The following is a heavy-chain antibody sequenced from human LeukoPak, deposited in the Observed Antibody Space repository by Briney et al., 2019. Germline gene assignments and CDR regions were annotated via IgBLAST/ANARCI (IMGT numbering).Heavy chain of an antibody. CDR1: GYTFTGYY. CDR2: INPNSGGT. V-gene: IGHV1-2*06. CDR3: ARATMVRGVTAYYFDY. D-gene: IGHD3-10*01. J-gene: IGHJ4*02. Sequence: ASVKVSCKASGYTFTGYYMHWVRQAPGQGLEWMGRINPNSGGTNYAQKFQGRVTMTRDTSISTVYMELSRLRSDDTAVYYCARATMVRGVTAYYFDYWGQGTLVTVSS.